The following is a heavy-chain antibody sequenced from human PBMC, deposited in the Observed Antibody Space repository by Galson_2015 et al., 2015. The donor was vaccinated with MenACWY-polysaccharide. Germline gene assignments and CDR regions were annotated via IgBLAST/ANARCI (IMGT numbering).Heavy chain of an antibody. Sequence: RLSCAGSGFTFSNAWMSWVRPAPGKGLGWVGRIRNKANGYTTEYAASVKGRFTISRADSKNSLYLQMNSLKAEDTAVYYCSRVASGYEVWFFDLWGRGTLVTVSS. V-gene: IGHV3-72*01. CDR1: GFTFSNAW. J-gene: IGHJ2*01. D-gene: IGHD5-12*01. CDR3: SRVASGYEVWFFDL. CDR2: IRNKANGYTT.